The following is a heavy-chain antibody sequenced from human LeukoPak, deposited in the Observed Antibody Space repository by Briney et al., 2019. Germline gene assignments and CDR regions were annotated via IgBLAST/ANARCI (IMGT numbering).Heavy chain of an antibody. J-gene: IGHJ4*02. V-gene: IGHV1-18*04. CDR3: ARHGDLGYYDSSGYWGK. D-gene: IGHD3-22*01. CDR2: INPYNGNT. CDR1: GYTFTGYY. Sequence: ASVKVSCKASGYTFTGYYMHWVRQAPGQGLEWMGWINPYNGNTNYAQKLQGRVTMTTDTSTSTAYMDLRSLRSDDTAVYYCARHGDLGYYDSSGYWGKWGQGTLVTVSS.